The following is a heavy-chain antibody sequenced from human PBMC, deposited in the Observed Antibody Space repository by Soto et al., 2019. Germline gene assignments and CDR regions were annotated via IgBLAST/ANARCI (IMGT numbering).Heavy chain of an antibody. J-gene: IGHJ5*02. CDR2: IYYSGST. V-gene: IGHV4-39*01. Sequence: QLQLQESGPGLVKPSETLSLTCTVSGGSISSSSYYWGWIRQPPGKGLEWIGSIYYSGSTYYNPSLKSRVTXSXDAXKNQFSLKLSSVTAADTAVYYCARHQSHSSSYVDPWGQGTLVTVSS. D-gene: IGHD6-13*01. CDR3: ARHQSHSSSYVDP. CDR1: GGSISSSSYY.